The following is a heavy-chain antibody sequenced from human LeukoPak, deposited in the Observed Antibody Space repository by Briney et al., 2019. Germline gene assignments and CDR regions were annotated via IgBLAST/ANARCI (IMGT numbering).Heavy chain of an antibody. CDR2: INAGNGNT. CDR1: GYTFTSYA. D-gene: IGHD1-14*01. J-gene: IGHJ5*02. CDR3: ARVSDLGIQSYNWFDP. Sequence: ASVKVSCKASGYTFTSYAMHWVRQAPGQRLEWMGWINAGNGNTKYSQKFQGRVTIIADESTSTAYMELSSLRSEDTAVYYCARVSDLGIQSYNWFDPWGQGTLVTVSS. V-gene: IGHV1-3*01.